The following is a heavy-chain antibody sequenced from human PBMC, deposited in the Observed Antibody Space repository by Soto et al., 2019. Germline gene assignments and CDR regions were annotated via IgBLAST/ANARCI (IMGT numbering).Heavy chain of an antibody. Sequence: EVQLLESGGGLVQPGGSLRLSCAASGFTFSSYAISWVRQAPGKGLEWVSGVGGSGENTYYADSVMGRFTISRDNSKKTVYLQMTSLSVEYTAIYFCVKPGGSGCGWGQGTLVTVSS. CDR3: VKPGGSGCG. V-gene: IGHV3-23*01. CDR1: GFTFSSYA. D-gene: IGHD2-21*01. CDR2: VGGSGENT. J-gene: IGHJ4*02.